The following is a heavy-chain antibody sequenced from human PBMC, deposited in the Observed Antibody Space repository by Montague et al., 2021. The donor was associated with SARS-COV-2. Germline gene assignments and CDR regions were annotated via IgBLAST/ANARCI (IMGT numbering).Heavy chain of an antibody. CDR1: GGSFSGYY. Sequence: SETLSLTCAVYGGSFSGYYWSWIRQPPGKGLEWIGEINHSGSTNYNPSLKSRVTISVDMSKNQFSLKLSSVTAADTAVYYCARDPGGAYGMDVWGQGTTVTVSS. CDR3: ARDPGGAYGMDV. D-gene: IGHD3-10*01. CDR2: INHSGST. V-gene: IGHV4-34*01. J-gene: IGHJ6*02.